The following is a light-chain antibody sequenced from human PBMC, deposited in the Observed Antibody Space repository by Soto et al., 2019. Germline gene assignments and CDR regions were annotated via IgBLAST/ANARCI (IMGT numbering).Light chain of an antibody. CDR3: QQYNNRPHT. CDR2: DAS. V-gene: IGKV3-15*01. Sequence: EIVMTQSPVTLSVSPGERATLSCRASQSISSTLAWYQLKPGQSPRLLIYDASTRATGIPARFSGSGSGTEFTLTLSSLQSEDFAVYYCQQYNNRPHTFGQGTKVEIK. J-gene: IGKJ1*01. CDR1: QSISST.